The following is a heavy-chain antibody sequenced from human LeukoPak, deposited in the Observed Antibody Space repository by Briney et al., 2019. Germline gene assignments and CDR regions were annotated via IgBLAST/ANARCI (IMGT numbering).Heavy chain of an antibody. CDR2: IGGTDRST. CDR3: AKDPSWYNWKFSGDY. J-gene: IGHJ4*02. CDR1: GFPFSSYA. Sequence: PGGSLRLSCAASGFPFSSYAMSWVRQPPGKGLEWVSSIGGTDRSTYYADSVKGRFIISRDNSKNTLYLQMNSLRAEDTAVYYCAKDPSWYNWKFSGDYWGQGTLVTVSS. V-gene: IGHV3-23*01. D-gene: IGHD1-20*01.